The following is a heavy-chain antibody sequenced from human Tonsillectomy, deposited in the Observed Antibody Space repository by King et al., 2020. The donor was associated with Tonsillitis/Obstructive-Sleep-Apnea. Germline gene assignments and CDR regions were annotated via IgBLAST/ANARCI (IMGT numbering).Heavy chain of an antibody. D-gene: IGHD1-26*01. J-gene: IGHJ4*02. CDR2: IIPIFGTA. CDR3: AREVVSPYSGSYWWDY. Sequence: QLVQSGDEVKKPGSSVKVSCKASGGTFSSYAISWVRQAPGQGLEWMGGIIPIFGTANYAQKFQGRVTITADESTSTAYMELSSLRSEDTAVYYCAREVVSPYSGSYWWDYWGQGTLVTVSS. CDR1: GGTFSSYA. V-gene: IGHV1-69*01.